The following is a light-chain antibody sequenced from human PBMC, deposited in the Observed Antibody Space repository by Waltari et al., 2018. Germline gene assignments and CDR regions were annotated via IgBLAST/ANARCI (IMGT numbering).Light chain of an antibody. Sequence: ATLSVSPGERATLSCRASQSVSSNLAWYQQKPGQAPRLLIYGASTRSTGIPARFSGSGSGTESTLTISSMQSEDFAVYYCQQYNNWPLTFGGGTKVEIK. CDR2: GAS. CDR1: QSVSSN. J-gene: IGKJ4*01. CDR3: QQYNNWPLT. V-gene: IGKV3-15*01.